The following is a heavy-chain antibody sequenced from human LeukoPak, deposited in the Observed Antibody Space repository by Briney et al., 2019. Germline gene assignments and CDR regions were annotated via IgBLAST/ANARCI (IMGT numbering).Heavy chain of an antibody. Sequence: GGSPRLSCAASGFTLSNDWTHWVRQAPGKGLEWVSSISSSSSYVYYADSVKGRFTISRDNAKNSLYLQMNSLRAEDTAVYYCARTGGYCSSISCYGAFDIWGQGTMVTVSS. J-gene: IGHJ3*02. V-gene: IGHV3-21*01. CDR1: GFTLSNDW. D-gene: IGHD2-2*01. CDR2: ISSSSSYV. CDR3: ARTGGYCSSISCYGAFDI.